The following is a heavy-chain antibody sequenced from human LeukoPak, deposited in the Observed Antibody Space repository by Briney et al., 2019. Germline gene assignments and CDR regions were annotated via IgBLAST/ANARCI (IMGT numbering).Heavy chain of an antibody. V-gene: IGHV3-33*01. D-gene: IGHD3-22*01. Sequence: GGSLRLSCAASGFTFSSCGMHWVRQAPGKGLEWVAVIWFDGNYELYAESVEGRFTISRDNSKNTLYLQMNSLRAEDTAVYYCARVGVDSSGYYFSYYYYGMDVWGQGTTVTVSS. CDR3: ARVGVDSSGYYFSYYYYGMDV. CDR2: IWFDGNYE. J-gene: IGHJ6*02. CDR1: GFTFSSCG.